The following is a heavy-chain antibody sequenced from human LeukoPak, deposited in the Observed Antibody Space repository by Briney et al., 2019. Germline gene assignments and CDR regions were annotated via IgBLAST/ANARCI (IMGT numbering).Heavy chain of an antibody. CDR1: GYSFTNYG. J-gene: IGHJ4*02. Sequence: ASVKVSCKASGYSFTNYGISWVRQAPGQGLEWMGWISGNNDNTNYAQKVQGRVTMTTDTSTSTAYMELRSLRFDDTAVYYCARDGGGRLEYFFDYWGQGTLVTVSS. V-gene: IGHV1-18*01. D-gene: IGHD3-3*01. CDR3: ARDGGGRLEYFFDY. CDR2: ISGNNDNT.